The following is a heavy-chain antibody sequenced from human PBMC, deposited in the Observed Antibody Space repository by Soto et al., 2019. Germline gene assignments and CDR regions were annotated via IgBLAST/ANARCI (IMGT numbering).Heavy chain of an antibody. CDR1: GDSSGGDYY. CDR2: IYYSGST. V-gene: IGHV4-30-4*01. Sequence: SETLSLTCAVSGDSSGGDYYLSWIRQPPGKGLEWIGYIYYSGSTYYNPSLKSRVTISVDTSKNQFSLKLSSVTAADTAVYYCARGSYYHDSSGYYPYWVQGTLVTVSS. J-gene: IGHJ4*02. D-gene: IGHD3-22*01. CDR3: ARGSYYHDSSGYYPY.